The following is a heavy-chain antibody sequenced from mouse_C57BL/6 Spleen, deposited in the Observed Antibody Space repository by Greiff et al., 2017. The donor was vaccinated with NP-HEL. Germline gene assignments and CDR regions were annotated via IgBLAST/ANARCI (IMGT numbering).Heavy chain of an antibody. V-gene: IGHV1-61*01. CDR3: ARGRLYDPYAMDY. J-gene: IGHJ4*01. CDR1: GYTFTSYW. D-gene: IGHD2-3*01. Sequence: QVQLQQPGAELVRPGSSVKLSCTASGYTFTSYWMDWVKQRPGQGLEWIGNIYPSDSETHYNQKFKDKATLTVDKSSSTAYMQLSILTSEDSAVYYCARGRLYDPYAMDYWGQGTSVTVSS. CDR2: IYPSDSET.